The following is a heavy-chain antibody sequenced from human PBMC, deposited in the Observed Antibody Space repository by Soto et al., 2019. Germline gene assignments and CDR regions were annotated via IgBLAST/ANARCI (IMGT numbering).Heavy chain of an antibody. CDR1: GFDFSNFV. CDR2: IWHDASHE. D-gene: IGHD3-16*01. J-gene: IGHJ6*02. V-gene: IGHV3-33*01. CDR3: AGEGGEEWIVYSYYGMDG. Sequence: QVQLVESGGGVVKPGASLTLSCAASGFDFSNFVMNWVRQAPGKGLECVAVIWHDASHEYYGDSVQGRFTISRDNSKNLCNRKMNSLRAEDPAGNYCAGEGGEEWIVYSYYGMDGWGHGTTVTVSS.